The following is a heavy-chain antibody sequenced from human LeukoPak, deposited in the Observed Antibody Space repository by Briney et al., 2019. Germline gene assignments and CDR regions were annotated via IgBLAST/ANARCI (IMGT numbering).Heavy chain of an antibody. CDR2: IRNDGSNK. CDR3: AKLLSNSGRFLY. V-gene: IGHV3-30*02. CDR1: GFTFSSYN. Sequence: GGSLRLSCAASGFTFSSYNMNWVRQAPGKGLEWVAFIRNDGSNKYYADSVKGRFTISRDNSKNTLYLQMNSLRAEDTAVYYCAKLLSNSGRFLYWGQGTLVTVSS. J-gene: IGHJ4*02. D-gene: IGHD4-23*01.